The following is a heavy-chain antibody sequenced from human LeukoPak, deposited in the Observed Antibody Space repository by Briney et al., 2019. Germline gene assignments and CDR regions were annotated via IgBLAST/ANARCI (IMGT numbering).Heavy chain of an antibody. CDR2: IIPIFGTA. D-gene: IGHD1-26*01. J-gene: IGHJ6*02. CDR3: ARDFSATAGLDV. Sequence: GASVKVSCKASGGTFSSYAISWVRQAPGQGLEWMGGIIPIFGTANYAQKFQGRVTITADESTSTAYMELSSLRSEDTAVYYCARDFSATAGLDVWGQGTTVIVSS. V-gene: IGHV1-69*01. CDR1: GGTFSSYA.